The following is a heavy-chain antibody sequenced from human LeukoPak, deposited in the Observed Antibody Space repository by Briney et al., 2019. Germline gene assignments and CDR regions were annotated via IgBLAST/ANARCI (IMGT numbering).Heavy chain of an antibody. J-gene: IGHJ4*02. CDR3: AKEGNDFRNLDY. CDR2: ISGGGGST. D-gene: IGHD3-3*01. CDR1: GFPFSSYA. Sequence: GGSLRLSCAASGFPFSSYAMTWVRQAPGKGLEWVSTISGGGGSTYYADSVKGRFTISRDNSKSTLNLQMNSLRAEDTAVYYYAKEGNDFRNLDYWGQGTLVTVSS. V-gene: IGHV3-23*01.